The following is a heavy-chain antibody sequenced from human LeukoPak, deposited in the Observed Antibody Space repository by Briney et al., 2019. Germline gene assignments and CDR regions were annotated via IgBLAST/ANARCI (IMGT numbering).Heavy chain of an antibody. CDR3: ARGLSNDAWFDP. D-gene: IGHD1-1*01. V-gene: IGHV4-30-4*01. CDR1: GDPISSGDYY. CDR2: IYYSGST. Sequence: PSQTLSLTCTVSGDPISSGDYYWSWIRQPPGKGLEWIGYIYYSGSTYYNPSLKSRVTISVDTSKNQFSLKLSSVTAADTAVYYCARGLSNDAWFDPWGQGTLVTVSS. J-gene: IGHJ5*02.